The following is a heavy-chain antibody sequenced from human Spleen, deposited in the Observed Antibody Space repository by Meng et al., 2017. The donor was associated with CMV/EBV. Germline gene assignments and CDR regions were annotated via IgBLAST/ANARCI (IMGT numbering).Heavy chain of an antibody. D-gene: IGHD1-26*01. Sequence: SETLSLTCTVSGYSISSGYYWGWIRQPPGKGLEWIGSIYQSGSTYYNPSLKSRVTISLDTSKNQFSLKLTSVTAADTAVYYCARPSGLSGSYSTYYFDYWGQGTLVTVSS. CDR2: IYQSGST. V-gene: IGHV4-38-2*02. J-gene: IGHJ4*02. CDR1: GYSISSGYY. CDR3: ARPSGLSGSYSTYYFDY.